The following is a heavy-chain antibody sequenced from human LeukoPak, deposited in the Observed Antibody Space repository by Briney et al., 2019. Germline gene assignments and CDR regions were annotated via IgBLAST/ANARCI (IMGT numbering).Heavy chain of an antibody. CDR1: GYSISIGYY. Sequence: SETLSLTCTVSGYSISIGYYWGWIRQPPGKGLEWIGSIYHSGRTYCNPSLKSRVTISVDTSKNQFSLKLSSVTAADAAVYYCARETDFIVGAPHYFDDWGQGTLVTVSS. CDR3: ARETDFIVGAPHYFDD. J-gene: IGHJ4*02. V-gene: IGHV4-38-2*02. D-gene: IGHD1-26*01. CDR2: IYHSGRT.